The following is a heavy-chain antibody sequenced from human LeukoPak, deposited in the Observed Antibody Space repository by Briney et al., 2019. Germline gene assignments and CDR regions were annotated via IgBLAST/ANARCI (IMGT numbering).Heavy chain of an antibody. CDR2: ISSSGSTYV. CDR1: GLTFRSFS. V-gene: IGHV3-21*01. Sequence: GSLRLSCAASGLTFRSFSMNWVRQAPGKGLEWVSSISSSGSTYVYYADSVKGRFTISRDNAKNSLYLQMNNLRAEDTAVYYCARDRDENYSDVFDIWGQGTMVTASS. CDR3: ARDRDENYSDVFDI. J-gene: IGHJ3*02. D-gene: IGHD1-7*01.